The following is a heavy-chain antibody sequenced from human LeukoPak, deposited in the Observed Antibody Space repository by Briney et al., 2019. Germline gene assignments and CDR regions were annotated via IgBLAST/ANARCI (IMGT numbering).Heavy chain of an antibody. CDR1: GSPFTSYW. J-gene: IGHJ4*02. Sequence: GESLEISWKGSGSPFTSYWIAWVRQMPGKGLEWMGVIYPGDSDTTYSPSFQGQVTISADKSISNAYLQWSSMRASDTAMYYCARQWGRGSGSYLGYWGQGTLVTVSS. CDR2: IYPGDSDT. V-gene: IGHV5-51*01. CDR3: ARQWGRGSGSYLGY. D-gene: IGHD3-10*01.